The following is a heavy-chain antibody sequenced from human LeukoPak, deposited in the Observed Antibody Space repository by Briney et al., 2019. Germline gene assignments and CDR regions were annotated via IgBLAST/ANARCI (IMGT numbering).Heavy chain of an antibody. CDR1: GYTFTGYY. V-gene: IGHV1-46*01. CDR2: INPSGGST. D-gene: IGHD3-10*01. CDR3: ARALTMVRGATGY. J-gene: IGHJ4*02. Sequence: ASVKVSCKASGYTFTGYYMHWVRQAPGQGLEWMGIINPSGGSTSYAQKFQGRVTMTRNTSISTAYMELSSLRSEDTAVYYCARALTMVRGATGYWGQGTLVTVSS.